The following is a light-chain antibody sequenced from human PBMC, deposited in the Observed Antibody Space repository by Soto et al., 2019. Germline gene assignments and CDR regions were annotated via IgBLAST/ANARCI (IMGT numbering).Light chain of an antibody. Sequence: EIVLTQSPGTLSASPGERATLSCRASQSVGRNFLAWYQQKPGQAPRLLLYGASTRASGIPDRFSGSGSGTDFTLTISRLEPEDFAVYYCQQYASSPLTFGGGTKVETK. CDR2: GAS. CDR3: QQYASSPLT. CDR1: QSVGRNF. V-gene: IGKV3-20*01. J-gene: IGKJ4*01.